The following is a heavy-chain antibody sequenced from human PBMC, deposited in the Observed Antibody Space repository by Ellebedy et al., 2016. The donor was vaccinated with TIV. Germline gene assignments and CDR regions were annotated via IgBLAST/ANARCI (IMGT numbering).Heavy chain of an antibody. CDR1: GFTFSNYA. V-gene: IGHV3-30*01. CDR3: ARDVSWERQLWLLH. D-gene: IGHD5-12*01. CDR2: ISFDGSSE. Sequence: GESLKISCAASGFTFSNYALHWVRQAPGKGLEWVAFISFDGSSEYYADSVKGRFSISRDNSKNTLFLQMDGLRVEDTAVYYCARDVSWERQLWLLHWGQGTLVIVSS. J-gene: IGHJ4*02.